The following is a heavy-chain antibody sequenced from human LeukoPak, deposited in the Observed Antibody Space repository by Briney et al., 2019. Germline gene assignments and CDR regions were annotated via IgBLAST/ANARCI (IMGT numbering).Heavy chain of an antibody. J-gene: IGHJ4*02. V-gene: IGHV3-30-3*01. D-gene: IGHD2-15*01. CDR1: GFTFSSYA. CDR2: ISFDVTNK. CDR3: ARGPPPDITVVVAAVGY. Sequence: GGSLRLSCAASGFTFSSYAMRWVRQAPGKGLEWAAVISFDVTNKYYADSVRGRFTISRDNSKNTLFLQMNSLRAGDTAIYYCARGPPPDITVVVAAVGYWGQGTLVTVSS.